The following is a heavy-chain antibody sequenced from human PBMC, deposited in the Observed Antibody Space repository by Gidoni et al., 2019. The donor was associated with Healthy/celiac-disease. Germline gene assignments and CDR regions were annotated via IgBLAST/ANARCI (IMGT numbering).Heavy chain of an antibody. CDR2: IKQDGSAK. CDR3: ARDDEAATDYYGMDV. D-gene: IGHD2-15*01. J-gene: IGHJ6*02. Sequence: EVQLVESGGGLVQPGGSLRLHGAASGFTFSSYWKGWVRQAPGKGLEWVANIKQDGSAKYYVASVKGRFTISRDNAKNSLYLQMNSLRAEDTAVYYCARDDEAATDYYGMDVWGQGTTVTVSS. CDR1: GFTFSSYW. V-gene: IGHV3-7*01.